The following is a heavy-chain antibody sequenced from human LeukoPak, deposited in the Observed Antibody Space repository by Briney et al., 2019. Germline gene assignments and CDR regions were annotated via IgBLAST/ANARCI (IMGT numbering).Heavy chain of an antibody. CDR3: ARDKEQMVRAPFAFDI. CDR1: GFSSNRYW. V-gene: IGHV3-7*01. D-gene: IGHD3-10*01. CDR2: IRQEGGER. J-gene: IGHJ3*02. Sequence: GGSLRLSCTGSGFSSNRYWMTWVRQAPGKGLEWVANIRQEGGERYYGDSVKGRFTISRDNAERSVYLQMNSLRVEDTAVYYCARDKEQMVRAPFAFDIWGQGTTVTVSS.